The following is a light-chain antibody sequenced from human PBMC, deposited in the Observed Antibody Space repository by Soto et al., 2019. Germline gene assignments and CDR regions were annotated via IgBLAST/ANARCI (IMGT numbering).Light chain of an antibody. CDR1: QSVSNNY. J-gene: IGKJ1*01. CDR3: QQYGSSGT. V-gene: IGKV3-20*01. Sequence: IVVTQSACTLSLSPGERATLSCRASQSVSNNYLAWYQQKPGQAPRLLIYGASNRATGIPDRFSGSGSGTDFTLTISRLEPEDFAVYYCQQYGSSGTFAQGTKVDVK. CDR2: GAS.